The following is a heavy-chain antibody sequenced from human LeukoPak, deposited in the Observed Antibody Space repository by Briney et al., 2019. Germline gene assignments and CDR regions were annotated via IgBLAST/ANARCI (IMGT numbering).Heavy chain of an antibody. J-gene: IGHJ3*02. Sequence: QPGGSLRLSCAASGFTFRSYGMHWVRQAPGKGLVWVSRISSDGTSTTYADSVKGRFTISRDNAKNTLYLQLDSLRAEDTAIYYCASPGWSDALDMWGQGTRVTVSS. CDR3: ASPGWSDALDM. CDR2: ISSDGTST. V-gene: IGHV3-74*01. D-gene: IGHD2-15*01. CDR1: GFTFRSYG.